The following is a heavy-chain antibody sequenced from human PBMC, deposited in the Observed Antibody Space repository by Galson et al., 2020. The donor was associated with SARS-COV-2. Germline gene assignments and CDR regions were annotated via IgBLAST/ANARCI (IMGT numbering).Heavy chain of an antibody. J-gene: IGHJ4*02. D-gene: IGHD3-16*01. V-gene: IGHV3-30*02. CDR1: MSTFSDFG. Sequence: GESLKISCAASMSTFSDFGMHWVRQAPGKGLEWVAFISYDGSNDHNADSVKGRFTISSNNSKTPVYLQLNSLRPEDTALYCCAKDQDMATFYLGSGGQGALVTVAS. CDR3: AKDQDMATFYLGS. CDR2: ISYDGSND.